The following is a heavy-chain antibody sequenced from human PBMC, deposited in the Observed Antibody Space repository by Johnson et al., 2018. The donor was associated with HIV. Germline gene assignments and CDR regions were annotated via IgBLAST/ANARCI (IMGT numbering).Heavy chain of an antibody. D-gene: IGHD6-13*01. CDR1: GFTVSSNY. CDR2: IYSGRST. Sequence: VQLVESGGGLIQPGGSLRLSCAASGFTVSSNYMSWVRQAPGKGLEWVSVIYSGRSTYYADSVKGRFTISRDNSKNTLYLQMNSLRAEDTAVYYCASGVYSSSWYWDVGLDIWGQGTMVTVSS. CDR3: ASGVYSSSWYWDVGLDI. V-gene: IGHV3-53*01. J-gene: IGHJ3*02.